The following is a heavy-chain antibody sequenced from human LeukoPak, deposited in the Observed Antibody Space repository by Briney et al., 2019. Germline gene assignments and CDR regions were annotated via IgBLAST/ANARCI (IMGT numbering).Heavy chain of an antibody. Sequence: PEGSLRLSCAGSGFTFNNAWMSWVRQAPGKGLEWVGRIKSRTDGGTTDYAAPVKGRFTISRDDSKDTLYLQMNSLKTEDTAVYYCTTGLLEWLLHNYYDYYYMDVWGKGTTVTVSS. CDR1: GFTFNNAW. V-gene: IGHV3-15*01. J-gene: IGHJ6*03. CDR3: TTGLLEWLLHNYYDYYYMDV. CDR2: IKSRTDGGTT. D-gene: IGHD3-3*01.